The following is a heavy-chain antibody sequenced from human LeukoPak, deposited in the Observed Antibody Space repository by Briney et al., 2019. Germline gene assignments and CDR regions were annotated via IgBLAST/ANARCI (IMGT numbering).Heavy chain of an antibody. D-gene: IGHD6-13*01. V-gene: IGHV3-9*01. CDR1: GFTFDDYA. CDR2: ISWNSGSI. J-gene: IGHJ4*02. Sequence: GRSLRLSCAASGFTFDDYAMHWVRQAPGKGLEWASGISWNSGSIGYADSVKGRFTISRGNAKNSLYLQMNSLRAEDTALYYCAKDIIRYSSSWWGGFDYWGQGTLVTVSS. CDR3: AKDIIRYSSSWWGGFDY.